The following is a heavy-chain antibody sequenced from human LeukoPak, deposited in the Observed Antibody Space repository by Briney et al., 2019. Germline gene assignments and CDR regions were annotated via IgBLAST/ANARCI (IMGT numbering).Heavy chain of an antibody. Sequence: PSETLSLTCTVSGGSISSSSYYWGWIRQPPGKGLEWIGSIYYSGSTYYNPSLKSRVTISVDTSKNQFSLKLSSVTAADTAVSYCARHDYRLVRGVIILFDPWGQGTLVTVSS. J-gene: IGHJ5*02. CDR2: IYYSGST. D-gene: IGHD3-10*01. CDR1: GGSISSSSYY. CDR3: ARHDYRLVRGVIILFDP. V-gene: IGHV4-39*01.